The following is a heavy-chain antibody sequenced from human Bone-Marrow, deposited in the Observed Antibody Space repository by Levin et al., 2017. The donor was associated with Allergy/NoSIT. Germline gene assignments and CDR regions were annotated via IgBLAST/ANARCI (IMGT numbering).Heavy chain of an antibody. CDR2: IGSTGGST. D-gene: IGHD5-12*01. Sequence: GESLKISCAASGFTFSSYAMTWVRQAPGKGLEWVSSIGSTGGSTYYADSVKGPFTISRDNSKNTLHLQMNSLTAEDTAVYYWAKERAYNDFFDYWGQGTLVTVSS. CDR3: AKERAYNDFFDY. V-gene: IGHV3-23*01. CDR1: GFTFSSYA. J-gene: IGHJ4*02.